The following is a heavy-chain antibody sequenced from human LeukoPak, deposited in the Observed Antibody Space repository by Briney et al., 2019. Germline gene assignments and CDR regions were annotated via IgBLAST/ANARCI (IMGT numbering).Heavy chain of an antibody. CDR1: GFTFDDYG. CDR2: INWNGGST. Sequence: PGGSLRLSCAASGFTFDDYGMSWVRQAPGKGPEWVSGINWNGGSTGYADSVKGRFTISRDNAKNSLYLQMNSLRAEDTALYYCARVGPSYYDSSGPLDYWGQGTLVAVSS. D-gene: IGHD3-22*01. CDR3: ARVGPSYYDSSGPLDY. V-gene: IGHV3-20*04. J-gene: IGHJ4*02.